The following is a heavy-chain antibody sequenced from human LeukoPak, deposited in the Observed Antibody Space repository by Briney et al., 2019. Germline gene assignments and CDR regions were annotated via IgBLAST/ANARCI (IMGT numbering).Heavy chain of an antibody. J-gene: IGHJ4*02. CDR3: AKATPPGEGSTPDH. Sequence: GGSLRLSCEASGFTFSTYGMHWVRQAPGKGLEWVAVISYDGRNKYYADSVKGRFTISRDNSKNTLYLQMNSLRPEDTALYSCAKATPPGEGSTPDHWGQGTLVTVSS. V-gene: IGHV3-30*18. CDR1: GFTFSTYG. CDR2: ISYDGRNK.